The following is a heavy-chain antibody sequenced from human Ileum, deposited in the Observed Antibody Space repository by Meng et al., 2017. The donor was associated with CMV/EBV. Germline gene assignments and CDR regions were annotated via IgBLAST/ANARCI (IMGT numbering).Heavy chain of an antibody. CDR2: VYYSGTT. Sequence: ETGPGLVKPSGTLSLPCTASGGSTTSSTYYWGWIRQPPGKGLEWIGSVYYSGTTYYNPSLKSRVNMSIDTSKNRFSLKLSSATAADTAVYYCARNVGFYSSQIAYWGQGALVTVSS. D-gene: IGHD3-3*01. V-gene: IGHV4-39*07. J-gene: IGHJ4*02. CDR1: GGSTTSSTYY. CDR3: ARNVGFYSSQIAY.